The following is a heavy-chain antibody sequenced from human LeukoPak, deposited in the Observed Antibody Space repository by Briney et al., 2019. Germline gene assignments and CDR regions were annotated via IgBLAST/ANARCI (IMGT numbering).Heavy chain of an antibody. D-gene: IGHD1-1*01. CDR3: GRDIQLSY. V-gene: IGHV3-23*01. CDR2: KIGISGST. J-gene: IGHJ4*02. CDR1: GVTISSST. Sequence: WGSLSLSCAASGVTISSSTMRWVRHPPARELVWWLGKIGISGSTNYTDSVKGRFTISRDNSKNTPYLQMDSLRAEDTAVYFCGRDIQLSYLGQGTLVTVSS.